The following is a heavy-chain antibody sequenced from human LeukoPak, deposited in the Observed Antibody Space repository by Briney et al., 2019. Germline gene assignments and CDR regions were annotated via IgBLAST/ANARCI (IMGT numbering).Heavy chain of an antibody. CDR2: IYSNGIT. CDR1: GGSIFTYY. D-gene: IGHD3-22*01. V-gene: IGHV4-4*08. J-gene: IGHJ2*01. Sequence: SETLSLTCTVSGGSIFTYYWNWIRQSPGKGLEWLGYIYSNGITNYSPSLRSRGTISIATSKNQFSLRLASVTDADTAIYYCARRAYFDSSGYSPTSGYFDLWGRGTLVTVSS. CDR3: ARRAYFDSSGYSPTSGYFDL.